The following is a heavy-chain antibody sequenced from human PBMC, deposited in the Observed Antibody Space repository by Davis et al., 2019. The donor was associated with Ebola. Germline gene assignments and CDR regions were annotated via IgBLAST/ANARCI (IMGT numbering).Heavy chain of an antibody. Sequence: SLIPAWAASGFRLDVYAIHWGRLAPGKGLEWVSSISWNSKSIAYADSVKGRFTISRDNAKTSLYLQMSSLRPEDTALYYCAKDRTLDTGTFKEYYFDHWGQGTLVTVSS. D-gene: IGHD5-18*01. CDR1: GFRLDVYA. J-gene: IGHJ4*02. CDR3: AKDRTLDTGTFKEYYFDH. CDR2: ISWNSKSI. V-gene: IGHV3-9*01.